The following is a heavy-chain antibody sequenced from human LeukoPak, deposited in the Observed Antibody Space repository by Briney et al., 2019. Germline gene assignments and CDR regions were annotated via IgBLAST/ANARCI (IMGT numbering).Heavy chain of an antibody. Sequence: GRSLRLSCAASGFTFDDYAMHWVRQAPGKGLEWVSGISWNSGSIGYADSVKGRFTIPRDNAKNSLYLQMNSLRAEDTALYYCAKDGSWGQGTLVTVSS. CDR2: ISWNSGSI. CDR3: AKDGS. J-gene: IGHJ4*02. V-gene: IGHV3-9*01. CDR1: GFTFDDYA.